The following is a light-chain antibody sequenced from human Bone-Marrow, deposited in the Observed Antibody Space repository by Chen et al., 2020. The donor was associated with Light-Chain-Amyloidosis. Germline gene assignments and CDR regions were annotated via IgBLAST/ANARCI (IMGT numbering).Light chain of an antibody. J-gene: IGKJ4*01. V-gene: IGKV1-33*01. Sequence: DIQMTQSPSSLSASVGDRVTITCQASQDIRNYLNWYQQKPGKAPKLLIYDAANLGTGVPSRFSGSGSETDFSFTISSLQPEDFATYYCQQYDNLPLTFGGGTKVEIK. CDR3: QQYDNLPLT. CDR2: DAA. CDR1: QDIRNY.